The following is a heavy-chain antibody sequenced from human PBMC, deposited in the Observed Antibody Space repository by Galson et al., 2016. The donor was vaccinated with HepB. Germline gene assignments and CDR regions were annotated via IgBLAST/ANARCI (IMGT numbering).Heavy chain of an antibody. D-gene: IGHD3-22*01. CDR1: GGSISSTSYY. Sequence: SETLSLTCSVSGGSISSTSYYWGWIRQPPGKGLEWIGSFYYSGSTYYTPSLKSRVTISVDTSKNQLTLKLTSVTAADTAVYYCARQPYYYDRTGYPRPMDYWGQGTLVTVSS. CDR2: FYYSGST. J-gene: IGHJ4*02. V-gene: IGHV4-39*01. CDR3: ARQPYYYDRTGYPRPMDY.